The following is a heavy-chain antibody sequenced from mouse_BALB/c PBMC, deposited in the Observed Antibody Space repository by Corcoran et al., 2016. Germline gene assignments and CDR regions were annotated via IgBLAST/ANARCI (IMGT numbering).Heavy chain of an antibody. CDR1: GYTFTNYG. V-gene: IGHV9-1*02. J-gene: IGHJ4*01. CDR3: ARSKLGALDY. CDR2: INTYTGAP. D-gene: IGHD3-3*01. Sequence: QIQLVQSGPELKKPGETVKISCKASGYTFTNYGMNWVKQAPGKGLKWMGWINTYTGAPTYADDFKGRLAFSLETSASTAYLQINNLKNEDMATYFCARSKLGALDYWGQGTSVTVSS.